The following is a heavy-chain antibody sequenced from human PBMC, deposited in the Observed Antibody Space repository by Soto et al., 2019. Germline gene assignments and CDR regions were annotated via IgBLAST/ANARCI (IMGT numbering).Heavy chain of an antibody. D-gene: IGHD2-2*02. V-gene: IGHV1-3*01. CDR1: GYTFTSYA. CDR2: TNAGNGNT. CDR3: ARVYCSSTSCYRYAYYYYYGMDV. Sequence: ASVKVSCKASGYTFTSYAMHWVRQAPGQRLEWMGWTNAGNGNTKYSQKFQGRVTITRDTSASTAYMELSSLRSEDTAVYYCARVYCSSTSCYRYAYYYYYGMDVWGQGTTVTVSS. J-gene: IGHJ6*02.